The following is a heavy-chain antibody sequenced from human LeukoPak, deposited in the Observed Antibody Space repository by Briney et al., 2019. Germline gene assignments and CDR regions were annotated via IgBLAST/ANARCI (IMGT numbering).Heavy chain of an antibody. Sequence: GGSLRLSCAASGFTFSNAWMNWVRQAPGKGLEWVGRIKSKTDGGTTDYAASVKGRFTISRDDSKTTLYLQMSSLKTEDTAVYYCTAASGYASGWYGGDYYGMDVWGQGTTVTVSS. CDR2: IKSKTDGGTT. D-gene: IGHD6-19*01. V-gene: IGHV3-15*07. CDR3: TAASGYASGWYGGDYYGMDV. CDR1: GFTFSNAW. J-gene: IGHJ6*02.